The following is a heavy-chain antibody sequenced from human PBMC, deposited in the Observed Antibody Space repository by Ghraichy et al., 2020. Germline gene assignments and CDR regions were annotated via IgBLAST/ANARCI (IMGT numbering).Heavy chain of an antibody. Sequence: GGSLRLSCAASGFTFSSYGMHWVRQAPGKGLEWVAVISYDGSNKYYADSVKGRFTISRDNSKNTLYLHMNSLRAEDTAVYHCANIFSLWFGEVDYWGQGTLVTVSS. CDR1: GFTFSSYG. D-gene: IGHD3-10*01. V-gene: IGHV3-30*18. J-gene: IGHJ4*02. CDR2: ISYDGSNK. CDR3: ANIFSLWFGEVDY.